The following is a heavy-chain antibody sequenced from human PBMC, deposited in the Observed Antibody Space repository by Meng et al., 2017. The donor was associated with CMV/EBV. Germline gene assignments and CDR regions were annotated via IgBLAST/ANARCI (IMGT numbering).Heavy chain of an antibody. Sequence: PVSVPVLVKPSETLSRPCTVSGGSICSSSFYWGWIRPPPGKGLEWIGSIYYSGSTYYNPSLKSRVTISVDTSKNQFSLKLSSVTAADTAVYYCAREGGGDYGDFLFDYWGQGTLVTVSS. V-gene: IGHV4-39*07. D-gene: IGHD4-17*01. J-gene: IGHJ4*02. CDR1: GGSICSSSFY. CDR3: AREGGGDYGDFLFDY. CDR2: IYYSGST.